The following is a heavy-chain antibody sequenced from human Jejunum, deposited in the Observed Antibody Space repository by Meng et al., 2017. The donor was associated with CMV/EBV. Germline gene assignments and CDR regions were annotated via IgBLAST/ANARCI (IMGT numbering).Heavy chain of an antibody. Sequence: FSSYTMTWVRQAPGKGLEWVSFISGSSNYIYYADSVRGRFTISRDTAKNSLYLQMNSLRAEDTAVYYCARDLYKYGTMWLSSMDVWGQGTTVTVSS. CDR1: FSSYT. CDR2: ISGSSNYI. D-gene: IGHD5-18*01. CDR3: ARDLYKYGTMWLSSMDV. V-gene: IGHV3-21*01. J-gene: IGHJ6*02.